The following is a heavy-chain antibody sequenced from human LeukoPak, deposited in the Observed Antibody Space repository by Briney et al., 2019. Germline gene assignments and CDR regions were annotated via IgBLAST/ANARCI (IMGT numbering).Heavy chain of an antibody. D-gene: IGHD6-13*01. CDR3: ARSPLSYSSSWYERYYYYYGMDV. CDR2: INPNSGGT. J-gene: IGHJ6*02. Sequence: AASVKVSCKASGYTFTGYYMHWARPAPGQGLEWMGWINPNSGGTNYAQKFQGRVTMTRDTSISTAYMELSRLRSDDTAVYYCARSPLSYSSSWYERYYYYYGMDVWGQGTTVTVSS. CDR1: GYTFTGYY. V-gene: IGHV1-2*02.